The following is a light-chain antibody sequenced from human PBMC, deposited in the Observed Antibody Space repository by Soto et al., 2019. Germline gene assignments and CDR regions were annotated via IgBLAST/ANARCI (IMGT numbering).Light chain of an antibody. CDR3: QQYNNWPPEIT. CDR2: GAS. V-gene: IGKV3-15*01. J-gene: IGKJ4*01. Sequence: EIVMTQSPATLSVSPGERATLSCRASQSVSSNLAWYQQKPGQAPRLLIYGASTRATGFPARFSGSGSGTEFTLTISSLQSEDFAVYYCQQYNNWPPEITFGGGTKVEIK. CDR1: QSVSSN.